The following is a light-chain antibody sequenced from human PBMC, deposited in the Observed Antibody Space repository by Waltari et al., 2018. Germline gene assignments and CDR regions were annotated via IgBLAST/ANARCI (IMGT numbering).Light chain of an antibody. V-gene: IGLV1-44*01. Sequence: QSVLTQPPSTSETPGQRVTISCSGSSPNIGTYGVNWYQPVPGPAPKLLIRTDTQRPSVVPALISGAKSGTSASLAISGLQSGDEAKYFGAAWDDSLNAWVFGGGTKLTVL. CDR1: SPNIGTYG. CDR3: AAWDDSLNAWV. CDR2: TDT. J-gene: IGLJ3*02.